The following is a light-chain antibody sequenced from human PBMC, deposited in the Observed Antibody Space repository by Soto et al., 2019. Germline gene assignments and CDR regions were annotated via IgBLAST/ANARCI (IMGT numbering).Light chain of an antibody. CDR3: CSYAGSYV. V-gene: IGLV2-11*01. Sequence: QSALTQPRSVSGSPGQSVTISRTGSSSDVGGYNYVSWYQQHPGKAPKLMISDVNKRPSGVPDRFSGSKSGNTASLTISGLQAEDEADYYCCSYAGSYVFGTGTKVTVL. J-gene: IGLJ1*01. CDR1: SSDVGGYNY. CDR2: DVN.